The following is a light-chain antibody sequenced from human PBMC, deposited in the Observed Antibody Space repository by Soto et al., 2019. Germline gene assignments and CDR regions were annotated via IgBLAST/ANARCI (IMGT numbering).Light chain of an antibody. V-gene: IGLV1-44*01. J-gene: IGLJ3*02. CDR3: AAWDDSLNGVV. Sequence: QSVLTQPPSASGTPGQRVTISCSGGSSNIGSNAVTWYQQLPGTAPKLLICCDNQRPSGVPDRFSASKSGTSASLAISGVQSEDEADYYCAAWDDSLNGVVFGGGTKLTVL. CDR2: CDN. CDR1: SSNIGSNA.